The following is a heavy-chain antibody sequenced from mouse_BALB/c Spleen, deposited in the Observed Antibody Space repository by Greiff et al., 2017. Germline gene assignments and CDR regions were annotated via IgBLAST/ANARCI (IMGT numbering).Heavy chain of an antibody. D-gene: IGHD2-2*01. CDR2: IDPANGNT. V-gene: IGHV14-3*02. Sequence: VQLQQSGAELVKPGASVKLSCTASGFNIKDTYMHWVKQRPEQGLEWIGRIDPANGNTKYDPKFQGKATITADTSSNTAYLQLSSLTSEDTAVYYCASDLDGYGLDYWGQGTTLTVSS. J-gene: IGHJ2*01. CDR3: ASDLDGYGLDY. CDR1: GFNIKDTY.